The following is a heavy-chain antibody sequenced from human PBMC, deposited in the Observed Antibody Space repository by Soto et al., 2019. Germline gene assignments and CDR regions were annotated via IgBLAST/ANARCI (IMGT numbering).Heavy chain of an antibody. CDR3: ARDWESTVSTWSFGSF. CDR1: RGTFSPYT. J-gene: IGHJ4*02. V-gene: IGHV1-69*08. D-gene: IGHD1-26*01. Sequence: QVQLVQSGAEVKKPGSSVKVSCKASRGTFSPYTVNWVRQAPGQGLEWMGRIIPFLGVTNYAQKFQARVTLTADTSTTTADMEPSGLRFEDTAVYYCARDWESTVSTWSFGSFWGRGTLVTVSS. CDR2: IIPFLGVT.